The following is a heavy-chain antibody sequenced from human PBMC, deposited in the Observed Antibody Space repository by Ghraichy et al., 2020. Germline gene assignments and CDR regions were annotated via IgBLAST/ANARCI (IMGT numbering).Heavy chain of an antibody. Sequence: SETLSLTCAVYGGSFSGYYWSWIRQPPGKGLEWIGEINHSGSTNYNPSLKSRVTISVDTSKNQFSLKLSSVTAADTAVYYCARRWSRYCSSTSCYTGWFDPWGQGTLVTVSS. V-gene: IGHV4-34*01. CDR1: GGSFSGYY. CDR3: ARRWSRYCSSTSCYTGWFDP. CDR2: INHSGST. D-gene: IGHD2-2*02. J-gene: IGHJ5*02.